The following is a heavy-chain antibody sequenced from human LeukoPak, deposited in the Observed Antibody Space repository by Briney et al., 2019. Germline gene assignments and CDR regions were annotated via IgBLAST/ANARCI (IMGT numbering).Heavy chain of an antibody. V-gene: IGHV3-33*01. CDR1: GFTFNSYA. D-gene: IGHD3-22*01. J-gene: IGHJ4*02. CDR3: GRDERGYYDSSGYFGAIDY. Sequence: GGSLRLSCAASGFTFNSYAMHWVRQAPGKGPEWVAFIWYDGSNKYYADSVKGRFTFSRDNSKNTVYLQMDSLRAEDTAVYYCGRDERGYYDSSGYFGAIDYWGQGTLVTVSS. CDR2: IWYDGSNK.